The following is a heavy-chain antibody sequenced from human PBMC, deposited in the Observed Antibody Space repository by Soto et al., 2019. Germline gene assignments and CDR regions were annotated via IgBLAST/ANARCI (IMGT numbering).Heavy chain of an antibody. Sequence: GGSLRLSCSSSVFTFNTYGFNWFLQAPGKGLEWVAVIWYDGNTKYYADSVKGRFTISRDNLKNTLYLQMNSLTAEDTAVYYCARPLVAPVAGPYYYGMEVWGQGTKVSXS. V-gene: IGHV3-33*01. CDR3: ARPLVAPVAGPYYYGMEV. J-gene: IGHJ6*02. CDR2: IWYDGNTK. D-gene: IGHD6-19*01. CDR1: VFTFNTYG.